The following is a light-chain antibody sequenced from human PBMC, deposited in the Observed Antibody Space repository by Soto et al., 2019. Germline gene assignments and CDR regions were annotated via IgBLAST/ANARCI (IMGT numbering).Light chain of an antibody. J-gene: IGKJ3*01. CDR2: GAS. CDR1: QSVGSF. V-gene: IGKV3-11*01. Sequence: EIVLTQSPATLSLSPGERATLSCRASQSVGSFLAWYQHKPGQGPRLLIYGASTRATGIPARFSGSGSGTDFTLTISNLEPEDFAIYYCQQRSHWPPFTFGPGTKVDVK. CDR3: QQRSHWPPFT.